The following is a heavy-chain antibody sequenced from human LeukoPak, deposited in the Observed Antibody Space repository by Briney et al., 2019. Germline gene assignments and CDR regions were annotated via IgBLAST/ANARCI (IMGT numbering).Heavy chain of an antibody. V-gene: IGHV3-21*01. CDR2: ITSRSSYI. Sequence: PGGSLRLSCAASGFTFSSYGMNWVRQAPGKGLEWVSSITSRSSYIYYADSVKGRFTISRDNAKNSLYLQMNSLRAEDTAVYYCARSYSSSRGTFDYWGQGTLVTVSS. CDR3: ARSYSSSRGTFDY. J-gene: IGHJ4*02. D-gene: IGHD6-6*01. CDR1: GFTFSSYG.